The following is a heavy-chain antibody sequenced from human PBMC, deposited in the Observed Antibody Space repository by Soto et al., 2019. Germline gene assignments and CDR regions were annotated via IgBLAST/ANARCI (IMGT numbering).Heavy chain of an antibody. J-gene: IGHJ5*02. CDR3: AKDKVVDFWSGYYTAWFDP. Sequence: GGSLRLSCAASGFTFSSYAMSWVRQAPGKGLEWVSAISGSGGSTYYADSVKGRFTISRDNSKNTLYLQMNSLRAEDTAVYYCAKDKVVDFWSGYYTAWFDPWGHGTLVTVSS. CDR1: GFTFSSYA. D-gene: IGHD3-3*01. CDR2: ISGSGGST. V-gene: IGHV3-23*01.